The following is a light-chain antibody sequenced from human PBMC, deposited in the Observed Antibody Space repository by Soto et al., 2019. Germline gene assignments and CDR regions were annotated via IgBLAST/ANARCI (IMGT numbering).Light chain of an antibody. CDR2: FGS. V-gene: IGKV2-28*01. CDR1: QSLLNSNGYNG. J-gene: IGKJ5*01. Sequence: DIEMTQSPLSIRVTPGEPASISCKPSQSLLNSNGYNGLSWYLQKPVQSLRLLIYFGSNRASGVADRLSGSVSGTYFTLQISSVEAEDVGVYYCIQGVQAPIICGQVTRLEIK. CDR3: IQGVQAPII.